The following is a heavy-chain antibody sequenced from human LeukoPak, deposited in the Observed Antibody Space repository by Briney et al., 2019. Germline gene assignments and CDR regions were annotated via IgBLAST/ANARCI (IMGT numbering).Heavy chain of an antibody. J-gene: IGHJ6*04. D-gene: IGHD3-10*02. Sequence: PGGSLRLSCAASGFTVSSNYMSWVRQAPEKGLEWVSVIYSGGSTYYADSVKDRFTISRDNAKNSLYLQMNSLRAEDTAVYYCAELGITMIGGVWGKGTTVTVSS. CDR3: AELGITMIGGV. V-gene: IGHV3-66*01. CDR1: GFTVSSNY. CDR2: IYSGGST.